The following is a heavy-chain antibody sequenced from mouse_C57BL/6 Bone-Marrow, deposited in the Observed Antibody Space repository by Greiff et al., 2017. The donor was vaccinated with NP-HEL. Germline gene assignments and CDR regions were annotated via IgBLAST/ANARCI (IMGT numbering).Heavy chain of an antibody. J-gene: IGHJ1*03. D-gene: IGHD1-1*01. CDR1: GYAFSSSW. CDR3: ARLGDYGSSPWYFDV. Sequence: VQLQQSGPELVKPGASVKISCKASGYAFSSSWMNWVKQRPGKGLEWIGRIYPGDGDTNYNGKFKGKATLTADKSSSTAYMQLSSLTSEDSAVYFCARLGDYGSSPWYFDVWGTGTTVTVSS. V-gene: IGHV1-82*01. CDR2: IYPGDGDT.